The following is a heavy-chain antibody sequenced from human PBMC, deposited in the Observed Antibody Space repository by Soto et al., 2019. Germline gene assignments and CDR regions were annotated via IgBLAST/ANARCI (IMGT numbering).Heavy chain of an antibody. CDR3: AKEFMITFGGVSGGAFDI. J-gene: IGHJ3*02. CDR1: GFTFSSYA. V-gene: IGHV3-23*01. Sequence: EVQLLESGGGLVQPGGSLRLSCAASGFTFSSYAMSWVRQAPGKGLEWVSAISGSGGSTYYADSVKGRFTISRDNSKNTLYLQRNSLRAEATAVYYCAKEFMITFGGVSGGAFDIRGQGTMGTVSS. D-gene: IGHD3-16*01. CDR2: ISGSGGST.